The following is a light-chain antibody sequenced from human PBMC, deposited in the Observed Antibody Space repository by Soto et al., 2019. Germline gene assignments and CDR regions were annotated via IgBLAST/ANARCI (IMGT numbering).Light chain of an antibody. V-gene: IGKV3-20*01. J-gene: IGKJ1*01. CDR3: QQTYTTPET. CDR2: GAS. Sequence: VLTQSPGTLSLSPGESATLSCRASQTVSITYLTWYQQKPGQAPRLLIFGASKRATGIPDRFSGSGSGRDFTLTISGLEPEDFATYSCQQTYTTPETFGQGTKVEIK. CDR1: QTVSITY.